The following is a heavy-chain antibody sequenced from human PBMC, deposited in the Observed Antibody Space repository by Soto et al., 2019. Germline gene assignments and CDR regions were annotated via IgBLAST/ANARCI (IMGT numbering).Heavy chain of an antibody. J-gene: IGHJ4*02. CDR2: ISSSITYT. CDR1: GFTFSDYS. V-gene: IGHV3-11*05. D-gene: IGHD3-10*01. CDR3: ARPGTREYVVIIY. Sequence: QVQLVESGGGLVKPGGSLRLSCAASGFTFSDYSMSWIRQAPGKGLEWISYISSSITYTESTDSVKGRFAIFRDNAKNSLYLQMNSLRAEDTAVYYCARPGTREYVVIIYWGRGTPVTVSS.